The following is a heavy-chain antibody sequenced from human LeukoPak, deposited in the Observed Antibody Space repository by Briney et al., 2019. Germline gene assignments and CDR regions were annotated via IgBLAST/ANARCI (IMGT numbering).Heavy chain of an antibody. Sequence: GGSLRLSCAASGFAISTYAMAWVRQAPGKGLEWISSLSSGRSPSYSDSLEGRLTMSSDNARNTLYLQMDNLRGEDTAMYYCARQLGYCAAGTCYFDSWGHGTHVTVSS. D-gene: IGHD2-8*02. V-gene: IGHV3-69-1*01. J-gene: IGHJ4*01. CDR2: LSSGRSP. CDR1: GFAISTYA. CDR3: ARQLGYCAAGTCYFDS.